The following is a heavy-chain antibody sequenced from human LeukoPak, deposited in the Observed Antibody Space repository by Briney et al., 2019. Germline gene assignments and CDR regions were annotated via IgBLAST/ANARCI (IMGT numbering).Heavy chain of an antibody. Sequence: GGSLRLSCAASGFTFSNYAMGWVRQAPGKGLEWVSLISNSGDITYYADSVKGRFTVSRDNSKNTLCLQMNILRDEDTAVYYCAKGNVIVVVDYIGGQGTLVTVSS. V-gene: IGHV3-23*01. D-gene: IGHD3-22*01. CDR1: GFTFSNYA. CDR2: ISNSGDIT. J-gene: IGHJ4*02. CDR3: AKGNVIVVVDYI.